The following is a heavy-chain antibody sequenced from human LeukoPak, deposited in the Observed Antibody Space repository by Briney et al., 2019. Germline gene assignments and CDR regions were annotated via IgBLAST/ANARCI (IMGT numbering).Heavy chain of an antibody. J-gene: IGHJ4*02. D-gene: IGHD5-18*01. CDR1: GGSISSRAYY. V-gene: IGHV4-39*01. CDR2: IYYTGAT. CDR3: ARQGDGGYSYGNFDS. Sequence: SETLSLTCTVSGGSISSRAYYWGWIRQPPGKGLEWVGSIYYTGATYSSPSLKSRLTISLDTSENPFSLKLSSVTAADTAVYYCARQGDGGYSYGNFDSWGQGTLVAVSS.